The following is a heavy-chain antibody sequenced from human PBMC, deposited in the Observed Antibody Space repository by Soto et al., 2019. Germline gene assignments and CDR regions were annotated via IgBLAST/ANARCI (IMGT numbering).Heavy chain of an antibody. CDR2: IYYSGST. CDR3: ARTKLRYFDWQLGY. V-gene: IGHV4-59*01. D-gene: IGHD3-9*01. CDR1: GGSISSYY. Sequence: SETLSLTCTVSGGSISSYYWSWIRQPPGKGLEWIGYIYYSGSTNYNPSLKSRVTISVDTSKNQFSLKLSSVTAADTAVYYCARTKLRYFDWQLGYWGQGTLVTVSS. J-gene: IGHJ4*02.